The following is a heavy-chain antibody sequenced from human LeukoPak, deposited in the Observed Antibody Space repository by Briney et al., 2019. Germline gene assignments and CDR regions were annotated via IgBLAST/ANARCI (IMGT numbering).Heavy chain of an antibody. D-gene: IGHD2-21*02. J-gene: IGHJ4*01. CDR2: ISGSGGGT. CDR3: AKDSSRRAARVTVQLDY. Sequence: PVRSLSLSCAASGFTFSGYGMSCVRQAPGKGLEWVSAISGSGGGTSSADPVKGRFTISRDSSRNTLSRQMNSLRPQTPPVYSCAKDSSRRAARVTVQLDYWGQRTLVTVSS. CDR1: GFTFSGYG. V-gene: IGHV3-23*01.